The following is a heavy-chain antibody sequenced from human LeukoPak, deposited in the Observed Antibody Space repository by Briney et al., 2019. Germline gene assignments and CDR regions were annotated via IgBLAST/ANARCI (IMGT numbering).Heavy chain of an antibody. CDR2: IKQDGSET. CDR3: SSSSYPYYYYYMDV. J-gene: IGHJ6*03. D-gene: IGHD6-6*01. CDR1: GFTFSNYW. Sequence: GGSLRLSCAASGFTFSNYWINWVRQAPGKGLEWVANIKQDGSETYCVDSVKGRFTISRDNSKNTLYLQMNSLRAEDTAVYYCSSSSYPYYYYYMDVWGEGTTVTVSS. V-gene: IGHV3-7*01.